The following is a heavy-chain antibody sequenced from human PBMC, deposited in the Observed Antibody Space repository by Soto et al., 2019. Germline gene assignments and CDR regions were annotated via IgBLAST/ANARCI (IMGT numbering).Heavy chain of an antibody. Sequence: QVQLVESGGGVVQPGRSLRLSCAASGFTFSSYGMHWVRQAPGKGLEWVAVISYDGSNKYYADSVKGRFTISRDNSKNTLYLQMNSLRAEDTAVYYCAKDQRYSYGWGVRYYYYYGMDVWGQGTTVTVSS. V-gene: IGHV3-30*18. J-gene: IGHJ6*02. CDR3: AKDQRYSYGWGVRYYYYYGMDV. CDR2: ISYDGSNK. D-gene: IGHD5-18*01. CDR1: GFTFSSYG.